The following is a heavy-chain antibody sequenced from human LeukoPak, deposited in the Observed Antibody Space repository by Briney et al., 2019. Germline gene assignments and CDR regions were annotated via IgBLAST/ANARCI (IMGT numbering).Heavy chain of an antibody. J-gene: IGHJ6*03. Sequence: GGSLRLSCAASGFTFDSFGIHWVRQAPGKGLEWVTFIHYNGDEKYYADSVKGRFIIYRDNSKKTVYLQMDSLKTEDTAVYFCAKAPIRGISASGGCYSYYYSMAVGARGPRSPSP. CDR1: GFTFDSFG. V-gene: IGHV3-30*02. D-gene: IGHD3-3*02. CDR3: AKAPIRGISASGGCYSYYYSMAV. CDR2: IHYNGDEK.